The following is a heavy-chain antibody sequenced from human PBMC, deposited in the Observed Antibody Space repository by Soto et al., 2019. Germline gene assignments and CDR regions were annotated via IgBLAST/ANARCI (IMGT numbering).Heavy chain of an antibody. J-gene: IGHJ4*02. Sequence: SETLSLTCTVSGGYVSSTAYYWTWIRQSPGKTLEWIGYISNSGTNYNPSLKSRVTISTDTSKNQFSLKLTSVTVADTAVYFCARGGALRYYFGSWGPGAPVTVYS. CDR3: ARGGALRYYFGS. D-gene: IGHD1-26*01. CDR1: GGYVSSTAYY. CDR2: ISNSGT. V-gene: IGHV4-61*08.